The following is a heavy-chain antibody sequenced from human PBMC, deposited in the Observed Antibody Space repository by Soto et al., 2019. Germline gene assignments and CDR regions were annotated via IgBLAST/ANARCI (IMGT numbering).Heavy chain of an antibody. V-gene: IGHV5-51*01. D-gene: IGHD1-1*01. CDR1: GYNFAVYW. J-gene: IGHJ3*02. CDR3: ARGWKVAGDAFDI. CDR2: IYPGDSDT. Sequence: GESLKISCKGSGYNFAVYWIGWVRQMPGKGLEWMGMIYPGDSDTRYSPSFQGQVTISVDKSISTAYLQWSSLKASDTAMYYCARGWKVAGDAFDIWGQGTMVTVSS.